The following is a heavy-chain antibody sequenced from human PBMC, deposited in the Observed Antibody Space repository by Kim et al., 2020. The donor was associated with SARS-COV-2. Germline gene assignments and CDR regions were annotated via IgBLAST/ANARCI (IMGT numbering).Heavy chain of an antibody. D-gene: IGHD2-2*01. Sequence: GGSLRLSCVASGFTFSSYAMLWVRQAPGKGPEWVAVISFDGSGKYYVDSVKGRFTISRDNSKNTLYLQMNSLRAEDTAVYYCARAGVPAATYWFDPWGQGTIVTVSS. CDR1: GFTFSSYA. CDR3: ARAGVPAATYWFDP. CDR2: ISFDGSGK. J-gene: IGHJ5*02. V-gene: IGHV3-30*04.